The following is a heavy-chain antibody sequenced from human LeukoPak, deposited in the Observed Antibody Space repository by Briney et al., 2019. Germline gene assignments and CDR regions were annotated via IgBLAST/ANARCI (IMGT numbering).Heavy chain of an antibody. J-gene: IGHJ4*02. CDR2: VNLQGST. Sequence: PSETLSLTCIVSGGSISSRSYYWDWIRQPPGKGLEWIGEVNLQGSTNYNPSLMGRVAISVDTSENHVSLQLTSVTAADTAVYYCAREGGPYRPLDYSGQGTLVTVS. V-gene: IGHV4-39*07. D-gene: IGHD3-16*01. CDR3: AREGGPYRPLDY. CDR1: GGSISSRSYY.